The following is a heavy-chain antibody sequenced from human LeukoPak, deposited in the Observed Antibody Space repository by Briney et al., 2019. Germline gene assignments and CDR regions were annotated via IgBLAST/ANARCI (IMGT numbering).Heavy chain of an antibody. Sequence: GGSLRLSCAASGFTFSSYGMHWVRQAPGKGLEWVAVISYDGSNKYYADSVKGRFTISRDNSKNTLYLQMNSLRAEDTAVYYCAKGYYYDSSGYYSYWGQGTLVTVSS. CDR1: GFTFSSYG. D-gene: IGHD3-22*01. J-gene: IGHJ4*02. CDR2: ISYDGSNK. V-gene: IGHV3-30*18. CDR3: AKGYYYDSSGYYSY.